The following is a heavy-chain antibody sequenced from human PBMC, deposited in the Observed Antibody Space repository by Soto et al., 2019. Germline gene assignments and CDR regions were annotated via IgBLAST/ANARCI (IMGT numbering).Heavy chain of an antibody. J-gene: IGHJ4*02. CDR3: AKDHDSSSFGFDY. CDR2: ISGSGGST. Sequence: GGSLRLSCAASGFAFSSYAMSWVRQAPGKGLEWVSAISGSGGSTYYADSVKGRFTISRDNSKNTLYLQMNSLRAEDTAVYYCAKDHDSSSFGFDYWGQGTLVTVSS. V-gene: IGHV3-23*01. CDR1: GFAFSSYA. D-gene: IGHD6-6*01.